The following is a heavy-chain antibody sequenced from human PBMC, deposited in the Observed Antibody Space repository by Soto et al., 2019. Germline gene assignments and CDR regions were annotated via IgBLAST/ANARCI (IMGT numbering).Heavy chain of an antibody. V-gene: IGHV3-15*07. CDR3: STGGYYYDY. J-gene: IGHJ4*02. D-gene: IGHD3-22*01. CDR2: IKSRPDGETT. Sequence: EVQVVASGGGLVKPGGSLRLSCAGSGFIFSDAWMNWVRQAPGKGLEWVGRIKSRPDGETTDYPAPVKGRFTISRDDSKNMVYLDMSSLVIEDTAVYYCSTGGYYYDYWGPGTLVTVSS. CDR1: GFIFSDAW.